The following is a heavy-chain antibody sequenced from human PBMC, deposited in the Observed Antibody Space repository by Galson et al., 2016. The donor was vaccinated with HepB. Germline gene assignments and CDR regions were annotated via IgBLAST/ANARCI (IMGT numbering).Heavy chain of an antibody. J-gene: IGHJ4*02. CDR2: ISYSGST. Sequence: ETLSLTCTVSGDSMTSDYWTWIRQPPGKGLGWIGYISYSGSTNYNPSLKRRVTISVDTSKNQFSLKLRSVTAADTAVYYCARSRGVIFDYWGQGNLVTVSS. V-gene: IGHV4-59*01. CDR1: GDSMTSDY. D-gene: IGHD3-10*01. CDR3: ARSRGVIFDY.